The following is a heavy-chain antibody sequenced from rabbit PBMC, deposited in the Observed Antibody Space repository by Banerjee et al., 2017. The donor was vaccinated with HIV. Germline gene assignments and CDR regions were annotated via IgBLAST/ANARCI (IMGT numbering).Heavy chain of an antibody. CDR2: IYAGSSVGT. D-gene: IGHD2-1*01. V-gene: IGHV1S40*01. CDR1: GFSFSSSYW. J-gene: IGHJ6*01. CDR3: ARELYGDYGYFGL. Sequence: QSLEESGGDLVKPGASLTLTCTASGFSFSSSYWICWVRQAPGKGLEWIACIYAGSSVGTYYASWAKGRFTISKTSSTTVTLQMTSLTAADTATYFCARELYGDYGYFGLRGQGTLVTVS.